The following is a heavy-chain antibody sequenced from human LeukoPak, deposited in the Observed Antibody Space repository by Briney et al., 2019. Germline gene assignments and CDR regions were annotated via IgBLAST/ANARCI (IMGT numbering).Heavy chain of an antibody. CDR1: GFTFNDHA. CDR2: ISWNSGSI. D-gene: IGHD1-26*01. CDR3: ARGGSYPGC. Sequence: GGSLRLSCAASGFTFNDHAMHWVRQAPGKGLEWVSGISWNSGSIGYADSVKGRFTISRDNAKNSLYLQMNSLRVEDTAIYYCARGGSYPGCWGQGTLVTVSS. V-gene: IGHV3-9*01. J-gene: IGHJ4*02.